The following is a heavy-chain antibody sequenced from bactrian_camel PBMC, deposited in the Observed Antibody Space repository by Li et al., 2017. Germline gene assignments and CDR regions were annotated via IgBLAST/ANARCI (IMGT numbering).Heavy chain of an antibody. Sequence: HVQLVESGGGSVQAGGSLTLSCAASKYDVSHNCMGWFREAPGQPREGVAGINEVGTTMYTNSVKGRFTISKDSARNTLYLQMDNLSLRTLPFTTARPSRDRGPVVTPSTQLSFGTGAGGPRSPSP. CDR1: KYDVSHNC. CDR2: INEVGTT. CDR3: RPSRDRGPVVTPSTQLSFGT. D-gene: IGHD2*01. V-gene: IGHV3S53*01. J-gene: IGHJ4*01.